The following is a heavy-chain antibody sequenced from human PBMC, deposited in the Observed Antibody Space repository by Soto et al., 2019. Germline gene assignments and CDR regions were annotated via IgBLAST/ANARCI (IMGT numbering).Heavy chain of an antibody. CDR3: AREDGQGYFDY. J-gene: IGHJ4*02. Sequence: VQLVESGGGVVQPGRSLRLSCAASGFSFSTCGMHWVRQAPGKGLEWVSVIWYDGSHKYYAESVKGRFSISRDNSKNTLYLQMNRLRVEDTAVYYCAREDGQGYFDYWGQGTLVTVSS. V-gene: IGHV3-33*01. CDR2: IWYDGSHK. CDR1: GFSFSTCG.